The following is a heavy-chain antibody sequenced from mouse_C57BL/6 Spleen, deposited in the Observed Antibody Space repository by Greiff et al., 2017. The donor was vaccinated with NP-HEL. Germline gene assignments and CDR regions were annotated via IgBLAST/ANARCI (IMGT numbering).Heavy chain of an antibody. Sequence: EVQLQQSGPELVKPGASVKISCKASGYSFTGYYMNWVKQSPEKSLEWIGEINPSTGGTTYNQKFKAKATLTVDKSSSTAYMQLKSLTSEDSAVYCCARWGDPYAMDYWGQGTSVTVSS. V-gene: IGHV1-42*01. D-gene: IGHD3-3*01. CDR1: GYSFTGYY. CDR3: ARWGDPYAMDY. CDR2: INPSTGGT. J-gene: IGHJ4*01.